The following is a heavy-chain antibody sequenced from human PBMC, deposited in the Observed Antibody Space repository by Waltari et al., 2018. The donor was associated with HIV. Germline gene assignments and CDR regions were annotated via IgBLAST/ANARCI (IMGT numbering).Heavy chain of an antibody. Sequence: EVQLVESGGGLIQPGRALTLSCEAFGFSFDDHAMHWVRQAPGKGLEWVSGINKKSFIIEDADSVKGRFTMSRDNAKNSLYLQMDSLRLDDTGFYFCARVPKYSSTPDYWYFDLWGRGTLVTVSS. CDR3: ARVPKYSSTPDYWYFDL. V-gene: IGHV3-9*01. CDR1: GFSFDDHA. D-gene: IGHD5-18*01. CDR2: INKKSFII. J-gene: IGHJ2*01.